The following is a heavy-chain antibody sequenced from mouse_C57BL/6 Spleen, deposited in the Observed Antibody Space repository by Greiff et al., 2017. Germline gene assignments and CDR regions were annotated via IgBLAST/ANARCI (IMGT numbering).Heavy chain of an antibody. D-gene: IGHD2-2*01. CDR3: ARLVTTRTDY. V-gene: IGHV1-82*01. J-gene: IGHJ4*01. CDR1: GYAFSSSW. Sequence: QVQLQHSGPELVKPGASVTISCKASGYAFSSSWMNWVKQRPGKGLEWIGRIYPGDGDTNYNGKFKGKATLTADKSSSTAYMQLSSLTSEDSAVYFCARLVTTRTDYWGQGTSVTVSS. CDR2: IYPGDGDT.